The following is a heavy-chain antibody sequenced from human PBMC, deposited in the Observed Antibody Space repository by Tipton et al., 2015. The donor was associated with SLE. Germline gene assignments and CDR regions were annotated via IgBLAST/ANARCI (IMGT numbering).Heavy chain of an antibody. CDR2: IWYDGSNK. CDR1: GFTFSSYG. CDR3: ARDGDEGSYSLDY. D-gene: IGHD1-26*01. V-gene: IGHV3-33*01. Sequence: SLRLSCAASGFTFSSYGMHWVRQAPGKGLEWVAVIWYDGSNKYYADSVKGRFTISRDNSKNTLYLQMNSLRAEDTAVYYCARDGDEGSYSLDYWGQGTLVTVSS. J-gene: IGHJ4*02.